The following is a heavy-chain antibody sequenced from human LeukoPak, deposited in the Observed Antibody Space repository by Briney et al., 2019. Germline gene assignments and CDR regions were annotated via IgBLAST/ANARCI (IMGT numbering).Heavy chain of an antibody. Sequence: PGASVNVSCKASGYTFTSYGISWVRQAPGQGLEWMGWISAYNGNKNYAQKLQDRVTMTTATSKSPAYMELKSLRSDDTAVYSCARTPSITIFGVVIWSPIENYYFAYWGPGALVSVSP. D-gene: IGHD3-3*01. J-gene: IGHJ4*02. CDR3: ARTPSITIFGVVIWSPIENYYFAY. CDR1: GYTFTSYG. CDR2: ISAYNGNK. V-gene: IGHV1-18*01.